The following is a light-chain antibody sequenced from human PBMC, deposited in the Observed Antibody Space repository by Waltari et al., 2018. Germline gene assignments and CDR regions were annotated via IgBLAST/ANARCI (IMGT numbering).Light chain of an antibody. J-gene: IGKJ4*01. CDR3: QQRSNWPFSLT. CDR2: DAS. Sequence: EIVLTQSPATLSLSPGERATPSCRASQSVSSYLAWYQPKPGQAPRLLISDASNRATGIPARFSGSGSGTDFTLTISSLEPEDFAVYYCQQRSNWPFSLTFGGGTKVEIK. CDR1: QSVSSY. V-gene: IGKV3-11*01.